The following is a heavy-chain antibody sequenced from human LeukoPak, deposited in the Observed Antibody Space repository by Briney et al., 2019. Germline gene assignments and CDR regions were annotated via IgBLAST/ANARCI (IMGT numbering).Heavy chain of an antibody. CDR3: ARGPGSSSSGLN. V-gene: IGHV1-2*02. CDR2: INPNSGGT. Sequence: ASVKVSCKASGSTVTGYYMHWVRQAPRQGLECMGWINPNSGGTNYAQKFQGRVTMTRDTSISTAYMELSRLRSDDTAVYYCARGPGSSSSGLNWGQGTLVTVSS. D-gene: IGHD6-13*01. J-gene: IGHJ4*02. CDR1: GSTVTGYY.